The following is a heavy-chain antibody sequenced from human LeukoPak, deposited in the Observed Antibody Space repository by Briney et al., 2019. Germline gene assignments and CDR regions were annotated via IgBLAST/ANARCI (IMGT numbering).Heavy chain of an antibody. CDR1: GGSISSYY. J-gene: IGHJ6*03. V-gene: IGHV4-59*01. CDR2: IYYSGST. CDR3: ASLRAAALPGGYYYYYYMDV. D-gene: IGHD6-13*01. Sequence: SETPSLTCTVSGGSISSYYWSWIRQPPGKGLEWIGYIYYSGSTNYNPSLKSRVTISVDTSKNQFSLKLSSVTAADTAVYYCASLRAAALPGGYYYYYYMDVWGKGTTVTISS.